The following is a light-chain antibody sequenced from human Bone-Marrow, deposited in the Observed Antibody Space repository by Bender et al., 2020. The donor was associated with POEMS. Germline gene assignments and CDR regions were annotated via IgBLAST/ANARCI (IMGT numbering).Light chain of an antibody. CDR2: RDY. Sequence: QSVVTQPPSASGTPGQRVTISCSGSSSNIGSNIVNWYQQLPGTAPRLLIYRDYQRPSGVPDRFSGSKSAASASLAISGLQSEDEADYYCCSYAGSSTFVVFGGGTKLTVL. CDR1: SSNIGSNI. CDR3: CSYAGSSTFVV. J-gene: IGLJ2*01. V-gene: IGLV1-44*01.